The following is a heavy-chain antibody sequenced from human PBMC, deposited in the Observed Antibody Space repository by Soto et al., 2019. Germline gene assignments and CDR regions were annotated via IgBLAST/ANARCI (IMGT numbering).Heavy chain of an antibody. CDR3: AREDYYDSSGYYPFDY. Sequence: VQLVESGGGLVQPGGSLRLSCAASGFTFSSYEMNWVRQAPGKGLEWVSYISSSGSTIYYADSVKGRFTISRDNAKNSLYLQMNSLRAEDTAVYYCAREDYYDSSGYYPFDYWGQGTLVTVSS. CDR2: ISSSGSTI. CDR1: GFTFSSYE. V-gene: IGHV3-48*03. J-gene: IGHJ4*02. D-gene: IGHD3-22*01.